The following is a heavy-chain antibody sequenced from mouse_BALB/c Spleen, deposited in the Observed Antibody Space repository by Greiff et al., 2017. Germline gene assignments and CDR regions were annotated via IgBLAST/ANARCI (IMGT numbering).Heavy chain of an antibody. Sequence: VQLQESGAELVKPGASVKLSCKASGYTFTSYYMYWVKQRPGQGLEWIGEINPSNGGTNFNEKFKSKATLTVDKSSSTAYMQLSSLTSEDSAVYYCTSSSITTVVATRAMDYWGQGTSVTVSS. V-gene: IGHV1S81*02. J-gene: IGHJ4*01. CDR2: INPSNGGT. D-gene: IGHD1-1*01. CDR1: GYTFTSYY. CDR3: TSSSITTVVATRAMDY.